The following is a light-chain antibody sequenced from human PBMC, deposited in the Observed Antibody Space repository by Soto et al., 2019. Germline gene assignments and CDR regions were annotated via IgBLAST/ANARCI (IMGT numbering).Light chain of an antibody. Sequence: QSALAQPASVSGSPGQSITISCTGTSSDVGGYNFVSWYQQYPGKAPKLMIHDVTSRPSGVSNRFSGSKSGTTASLTISGLQAEDEADYCCCSYASSTSYVFGTGTKVTGL. CDR2: DVT. CDR3: CSYASSTSYV. J-gene: IGLJ1*01. CDR1: SSDVGGYNF. V-gene: IGLV2-14*01.